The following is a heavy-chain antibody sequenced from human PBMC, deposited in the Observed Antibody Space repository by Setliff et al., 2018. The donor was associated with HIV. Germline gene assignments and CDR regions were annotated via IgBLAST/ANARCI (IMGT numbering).Heavy chain of an antibody. Sequence: LSLTCTVSGDSLSSGYYYWSWIRQPAGKGLEWIGRIYTSGRTKYNPSLQSRVTISVDASKNQFSLRLRSVTAADTAVYYCARDGETTVMGDAFDIWGQGTMVTVSS. CDR3: ARDGETTVMGDAFDI. CDR2: IYTSGRT. CDR1: GDSLSSGYYY. D-gene: IGHD4-4*01. J-gene: IGHJ3*02. V-gene: IGHV4-61*02.